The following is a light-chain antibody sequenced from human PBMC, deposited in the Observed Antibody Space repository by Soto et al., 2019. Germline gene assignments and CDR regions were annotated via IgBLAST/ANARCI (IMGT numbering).Light chain of an antibody. CDR2: AAS. J-gene: IGKJ1*01. Sequence: DIQMTQSPSSLSASVRDRVTITCRASQSISSYLNWYQQKPGKAPKLLIYAASSLQSGVPSRFSGSVSGTDFTLTISSLQPEDFATYYCQQSYSTPPTFGQGT. CDR3: QQSYSTPPT. CDR1: QSISSY. V-gene: IGKV1-39*01.